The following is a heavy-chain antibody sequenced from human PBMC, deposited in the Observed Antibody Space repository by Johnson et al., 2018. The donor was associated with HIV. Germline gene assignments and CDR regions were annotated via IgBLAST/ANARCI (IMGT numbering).Heavy chain of an antibody. CDR3: ARDRGVRGAHDGVEI. J-gene: IGHJ3*02. D-gene: IGHD3-10*01. V-gene: IGHV3-48*04. CDR2: ISSGGSTK. CDR1: GFTFSSYW. Sequence: EVQLVESGGGLVQPGGSLRLSCAASGFTFSSYWMSWIRQAPGKGLEWISYISSGGSTKYYADSVKGRFTISRDNAKNSLYLQMNSLRAEDTALYYCARDRGVRGAHDGVEIWGQGTMVTVSS.